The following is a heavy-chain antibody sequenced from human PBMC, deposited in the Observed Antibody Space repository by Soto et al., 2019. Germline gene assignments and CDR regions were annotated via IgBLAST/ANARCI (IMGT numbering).Heavy chain of an antibody. D-gene: IGHD3-22*01. V-gene: IGHV3-33*01. CDR2: IWYDGSNK. J-gene: IGHJ4*02. CDR3: ASGNYYDSSGYYYVGFDY. Sequence: PGGSLRLSCAASGFTFSSYGMHWVRQAPGKGLEWVAVIWYDGSNKYYADSVKGRFTISRDNSKNTLYLQMNSLRAEDTAVYYCASGNYYDSSGYYYVGFDYWGQGTLVTVSS. CDR1: GFTFSSYG.